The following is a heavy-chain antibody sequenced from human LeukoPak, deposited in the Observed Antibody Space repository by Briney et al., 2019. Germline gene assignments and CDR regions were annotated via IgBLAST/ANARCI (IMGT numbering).Heavy chain of an antibody. CDR1: GFTFSNAW. J-gene: IGHJ4*02. D-gene: IGHD2-15*01. CDR3: TTEPLVVVVAATSDY. Sequence: PGGSLRLSCAASGFTFSNAWMSWVRQAPGKGLEWVGRIKSKTDGGTTDYAAPVKGRFTISRDDSKNTLYLQMNSLKTEDTAVYYCTTEPLVVVVAATSDYWGQGTLVTVSS. CDR2: IKSKTDGGTT. V-gene: IGHV3-15*01.